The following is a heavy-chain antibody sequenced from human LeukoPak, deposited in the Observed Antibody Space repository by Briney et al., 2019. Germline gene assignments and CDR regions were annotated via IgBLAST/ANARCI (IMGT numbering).Heavy chain of an antibody. Sequence: PGGSLRLSCAASGFTFSSYSMNWVRQAPGKGLEWVSSISSSSSYIYYADSVKGRFTISRDNAKNSLYLQMNSLRAEDTALYYCVKGAGYYYDSRFDYWGQGTLVTVSS. V-gene: IGHV3-21*04. CDR3: VKGAGYYYDSRFDY. J-gene: IGHJ4*02. CDR2: ISSSSSYI. D-gene: IGHD3-22*01. CDR1: GFTFSSYS.